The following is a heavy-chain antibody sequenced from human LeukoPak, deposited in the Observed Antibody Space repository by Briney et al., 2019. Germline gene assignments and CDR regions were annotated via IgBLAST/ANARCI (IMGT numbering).Heavy chain of an antibody. J-gene: IGHJ4*02. Sequence: GESLRLSCAASGFTVSTNFMSWVRLAPGKGLECVSVIYIDGNTFYADSVKGRFTISRDNAKNSLHLQMNTLRAEDTAVYYCARERDGRFFDYWGQGTLVTVSS. D-gene: IGHD5-24*01. V-gene: IGHV3-66*01. CDR2: IYIDGNT. CDR1: GFTVSTNF. CDR3: ARERDGRFFDY.